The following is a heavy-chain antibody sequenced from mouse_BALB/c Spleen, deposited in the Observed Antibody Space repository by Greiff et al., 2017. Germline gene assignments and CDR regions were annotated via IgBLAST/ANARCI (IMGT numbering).Heavy chain of an antibody. CDR2: IYPYNGGT. J-gene: IGHJ4*01. V-gene: IGHV1-54*01. Sequence: VQLQQSGAELVRPGTSVKVSCKASGYAFTNYLIEWVKQRPGQGLEWIGYIYPYNGGTGYNQKFKSKATLTVDNSSSTAYMELRSLTSEDSAVYYCARGYYGSSYAMDYWGQGTSVTVSS. D-gene: IGHD1-1*01. CDR1: GYAFTNYL. CDR3: ARGYYGSSYAMDY.